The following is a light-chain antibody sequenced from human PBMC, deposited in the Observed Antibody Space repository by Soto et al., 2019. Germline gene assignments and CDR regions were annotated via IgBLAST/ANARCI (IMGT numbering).Light chain of an antibody. CDR2: EVI. CDR3: SSSTSSSTTPYV. V-gene: IGLV2-14*01. Sequence: QSALTQPASVSGSPGQSITISCTGTSSDIGAYNYVSWYRQHPGKAPKLMIYEVINRPSGVSNRFSGSKSGNTASLTISALQAEDEADYYCSSSTSSSTTPYVFGTGTKVTVL. CDR1: SSDIGAYNY. J-gene: IGLJ1*01.